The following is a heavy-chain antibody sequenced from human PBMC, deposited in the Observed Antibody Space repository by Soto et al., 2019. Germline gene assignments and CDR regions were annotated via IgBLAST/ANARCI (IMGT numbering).Heavy chain of an antibody. CDR3: VRTSLVVAAATREDY. CDR1: GFTFSSYW. Sequence: EVQLVESGGGLVQRGESRRLSCAASGFTFSSYWMHWVRQAPGKGLVRVSRINSDGSSTSYAGSVKGRFTISRDNAKNTLYLQMNRLRAEDTAVYYCVRTSLVVAAATREDYWGQGTLVTVSS. CDR2: INSDGSST. J-gene: IGHJ4*02. D-gene: IGHD2-15*01. V-gene: IGHV3-74*01.